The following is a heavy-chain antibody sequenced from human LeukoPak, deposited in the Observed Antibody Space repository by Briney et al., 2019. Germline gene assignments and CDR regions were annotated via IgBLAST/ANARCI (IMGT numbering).Heavy chain of an antibody. CDR3: ASVLYSSSSPGFDP. CDR2: IYTSGST. D-gene: IGHD6-13*01. Sequence: SETLSLTCAVYGGSFSGYYWSWIRQPAGKGLEWIGRIYTSGSTNYNPSLKSRVTMSVDTSKNQFSLKLSSVTAADTAVYYCASVLYSSSSPGFDPWGQGTLVTVSS. J-gene: IGHJ5*02. V-gene: IGHV4-59*10. CDR1: GGSFSGYY.